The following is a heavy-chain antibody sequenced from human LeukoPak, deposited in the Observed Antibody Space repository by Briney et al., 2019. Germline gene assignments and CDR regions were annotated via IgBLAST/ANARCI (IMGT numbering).Heavy chain of an antibody. V-gene: IGHV4-39*01. J-gene: IGHJ4*02. D-gene: IGHD3-10*01. CDR2: IYYSGST. CDR3: ARHRIPYYYGSGSKGFFDY. CDR1: GGSISSSSYY. Sequence: SETLSLTCTVSGGSISSSSYYWGWIRQPPGKGLEWIGSIYYSGSTYYNPSLKSRVTISVDTSKNQFSLKLSSVTAADTAMYYCARHRIPYYYGSGSKGFFDYWGQGTLVTVSS.